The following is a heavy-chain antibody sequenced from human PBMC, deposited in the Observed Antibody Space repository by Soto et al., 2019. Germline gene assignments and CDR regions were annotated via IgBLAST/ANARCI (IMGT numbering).Heavy chain of an antibody. Sequence: TGGSVRLSCAASGFTFSSYWMHWVRQAPGKGLVWVSRINSDGSSTSYADSVKGRFTISRDNAKNTLYLQMNSLRAEDTAVYYCARDPLMVYAIDYWGQGTLVTVSS. CDR1: GFTFSSYW. V-gene: IGHV3-74*01. D-gene: IGHD2-8*01. CDR3: ARDPLMVYAIDY. J-gene: IGHJ4*02. CDR2: INSDGSST.